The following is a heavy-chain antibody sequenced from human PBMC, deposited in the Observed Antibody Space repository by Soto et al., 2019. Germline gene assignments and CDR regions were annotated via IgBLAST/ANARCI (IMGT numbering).Heavy chain of an antibody. J-gene: IGHJ4*02. Sequence: EVQLVESGGGLVQPGGSLRLSCAASGLTVSTNPMSWVRQAPGKGLEWVSVIYTGGGTHYADSVKGRFTISRDNSKNTVNLQMTGLGPEETEVYYCARDGSGHWGQGTLVTVPS. CDR2: IYTGGGT. CDR3: ARDGSGH. V-gene: IGHV3-66*01. CDR1: GLTVSTNP.